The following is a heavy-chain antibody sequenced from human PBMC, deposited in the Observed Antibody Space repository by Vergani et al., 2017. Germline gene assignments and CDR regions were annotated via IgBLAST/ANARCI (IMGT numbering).Heavy chain of an antibody. CDR2: TYYRSKWYN. V-gene: IGHV6-1*01. D-gene: IGHD2-15*01. CDR1: GDSVTSNSAA. Sequence: QVQLQQSGPGLVKPSQTLSLTCAISGDSVTSNSAAWNWIRQSPWRGLEWLGRTYYRSKWYNDYAVSVKSRITINPDTSKNQFSLQLNSVTPEDTAVYYCARAVKNCSGGSCYSTFDSWGQGTLVTVSS. CDR3: ARAVKNCSGGSCYSTFDS. J-gene: IGHJ4*02.